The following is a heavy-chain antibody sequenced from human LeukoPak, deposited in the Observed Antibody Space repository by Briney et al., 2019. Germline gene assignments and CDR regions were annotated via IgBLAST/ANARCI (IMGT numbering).Heavy chain of an antibody. CDR1: GLSFSGDA. CDR3: ARTRSSGSSPFDY. V-gene: IGHV4-59*08. CDR2: IYYSGNT. J-gene: IGHJ4*02. Sequence: PGGSLRLSCAASGLSFSGDAVSWVRQAPGKGLEWIGYIYYSGNTNYNPSLKSRVTVSVDTSKNQFSLKLTSVTAADTAVYFCARTRSSGSSPFDYWGQGTLVTVSS. D-gene: IGHD3-10*01.